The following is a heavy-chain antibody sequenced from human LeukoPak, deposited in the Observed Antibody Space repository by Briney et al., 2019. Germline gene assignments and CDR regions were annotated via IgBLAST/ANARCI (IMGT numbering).Heavy chain of an antibody. CDR3: ARVVTMVRGVISHDAFDI. D-gene: IGHD3-10*01. CDR1: GFTFSTYA. V-gene: IGHV3-30-3*01. J-gene: IGHJ3*02. Sequence: QSGGSLRLSCAASGFTFSTYAIHWVRQAPGKGLEWVAVISYDGINKYYTDSVKGRFTISRDNSKNTLYLQMNSLRAEDTAVYYCARVVTMVRGVISHDAFDIWGQGTMVTVSS. CDR2: ISYDGINK.